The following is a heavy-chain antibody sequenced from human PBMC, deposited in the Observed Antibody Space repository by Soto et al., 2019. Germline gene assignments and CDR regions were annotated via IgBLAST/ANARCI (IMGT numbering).Heavy chain of an antibody. D-gene: IGHD3-9*01. CDR2: GSATGGST. CDR3: AKARVRYFDWPMGLNDY. Sequence: PEGSLILSCAASGFAFSSCALSWPRPPPGKGLEWVSAGSATGGSTYYAASVQGRFTISRDNSKNALYLQMNSLRAEDTAVYSCAKARVRYFDWPMGLNDYWAQGTLVTVSS. J-gene: IGHJ4*02. V-gene: IGHV3-23*01. CDR1: GFAFSSCA.